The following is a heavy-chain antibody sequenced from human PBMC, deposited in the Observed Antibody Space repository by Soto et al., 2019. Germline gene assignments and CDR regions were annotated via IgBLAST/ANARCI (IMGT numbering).Heavy chain of an antibody. V-gene: IGHV3-23*01. D-gene: IGHD3-10*01. CDR1: GFTFSSYA. Sequence: PGGSLRLSCAASGFTFSSYAMSWVRQAPGKGLEWVSAISGSGGSTYYADSVKGRFTISRDNSKNTLYLQMNSLRAEDTAVYYCAKGSGMVRGAVYNWFDPWGQGTLVTVSS. CDR3: AKGSGMVRGAVYNWFDP. J-gene: IGHJ5*02. CDR2: ISGSGGST.